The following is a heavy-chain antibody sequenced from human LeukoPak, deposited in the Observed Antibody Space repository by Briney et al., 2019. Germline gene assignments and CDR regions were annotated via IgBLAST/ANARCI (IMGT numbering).Heavy chain of an antibody. CDR1: GFTFSSYD. CDR2: ISSSSATI. J-gene: IGHJ4*02. V-gene: IGHV3-48*02. CDR3: ARDCQYCSNTNCRCC. D-gene: IGHD2-2*01. Sequence: GGSLRLSCAASGFTFSSYDMNWVRQAPGKGLEWISYISSSSATIYYADSVKGRFTISRDNARNSLNLQMNSLRDEDTAVYYCARDCQYCSNTNCRCCWGQGTLVTVSS.